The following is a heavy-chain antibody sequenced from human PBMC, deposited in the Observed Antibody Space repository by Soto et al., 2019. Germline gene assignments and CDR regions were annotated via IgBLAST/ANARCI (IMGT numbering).Heavy chain of an antibody. CDR3: ARKRDWLRDL. V-gene: IGHV3-74*01. J-gene: IGHJ4*02. CDR2: IRPDASTT. CDR1: GFTFSNYW. Sequence: EVQLVESGGGLVQPGGSMRLSCAASGFTFSNYWMHWVRQAPGKGLVWVSRIRPDASTTTYADSVKGRFTISRDNAKNTLYLQMNRLRAEDTAVYYCARKRDWLRDLWGQGALVTVSS. D-gene: IGHD3-9*01.